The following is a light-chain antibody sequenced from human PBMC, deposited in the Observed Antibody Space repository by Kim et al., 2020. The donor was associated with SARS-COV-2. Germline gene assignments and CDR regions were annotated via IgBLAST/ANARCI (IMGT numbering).Light chain of an antibody. V-gene: IGLV2-23*02. J-gene: IGLJ2*01. CDR1: SSDVGSYTL. CDR3: CSYAGSSTFYVV. Sequence: SITISCTGTSSDVGSYTLVSWYHQHPGKAPKLMIYEVSKRPSGVSNRFSGSKSGNTASLTISGLQAEDEADYYCCSYAGSSTFYVVFGGGTQLTVL. CDR2: EVS.